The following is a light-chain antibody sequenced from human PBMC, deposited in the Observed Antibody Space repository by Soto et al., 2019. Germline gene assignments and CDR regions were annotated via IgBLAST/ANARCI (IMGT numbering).Light chain of an antibody. CDR2: DAS. J-gene: IGKJ1*01. V-gene: IGKV1-5*01. Sequence: DIQMTQSPSTLSASVGDRVTITCRASQSISSWLAWYQQKQGKAPNLLIYDASSLESGVPSRFSGSGSGTEFTLTISSLQPDDFATYYCQQYNSYWTFGQGTKVEIK. CDR1: QSISSW. CDR3: QQYNSYWT.